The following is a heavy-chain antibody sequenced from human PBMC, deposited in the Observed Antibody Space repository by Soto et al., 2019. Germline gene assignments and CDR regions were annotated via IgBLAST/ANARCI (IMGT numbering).Heavy chain of an antibody. CDR3: AKDLKGDFWSGYFDY. Sequence: EVQLLESGGGLVQPGGSLRLSCAASGFTFNNYALSWVRQAPGKGLEWVSAISGSGGSTYSADSVKGRFTISRDNSKNTLYLQMNSLRAEDTAVYYCAKDLKGDFWSGYFDYWGQGTLVTVSS. D-gene: IGHD3-3*01. J-gene: IGHJ4*02. CDR1: GFTFNNYA. CDR2: ISGSGGST. V-gene: IGHV3-23*01.